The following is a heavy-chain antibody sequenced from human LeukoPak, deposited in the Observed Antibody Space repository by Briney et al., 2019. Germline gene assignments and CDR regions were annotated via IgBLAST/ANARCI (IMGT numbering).Heavy chain of an antibody. CDR1: GFTFSSYG. J-gene: IGHJ4*02. V-gene: IGHV3-33*06. Sequence: GRSLRLSCAASGFTFSSYGMHWFRQAPGKGLEWVAVIWYDGSNKYYADSVKGRFTISRDNSKNTLYLQMNSLRAEDTAVYYCAKGLSIPSYFDYWGQGTLVTVSS. CDR3: AKGLSIPSYFDY. CDR2: IWYDGSNK. D-gene: IGHD2/OR15-2a*01.